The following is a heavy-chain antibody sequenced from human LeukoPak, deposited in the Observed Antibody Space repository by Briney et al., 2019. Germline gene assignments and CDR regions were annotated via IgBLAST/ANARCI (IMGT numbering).Heavy chain of an antibody. CDR1: GFTFTSYA. Sequence: GGSLRLSCAASGFTFTSYAMSWVRQAPGKGPEWVSAISGSGGSTYYADSVKGRFTISRDRSKNTLYLQMNSLRAEDTAVYYCAKDLKPAAGPFDYWGQGTLVTVSS. D-gene: IGHD6-13*01. V-gene: IGHV3-23*01. CDR3: AKDLKPAAGPFDY. J-gene: IGHJ4*02. CDR2: ISGSGGST.